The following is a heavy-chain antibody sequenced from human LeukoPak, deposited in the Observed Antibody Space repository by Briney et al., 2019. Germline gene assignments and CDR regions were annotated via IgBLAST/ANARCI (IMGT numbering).Heavy chain of an antibody. J-gene: IGHJ5*02. CDR3: ARGPTVSSYVGP. CDR1: GGSISSGGYS. CDR2: IYHSGST. Sequence: SQTLSLTCAVSGGSISSGGYSWSWIRQPPGKGLEWIGYIYHSGSTYYNPSLRSRVTISVDRSKNQFSLKLSSVTAADTAVYYCARGPTVSSYVGPWGQGTLVTVSS. V-gene: IGHV4-30-2*01. D-gene: IGHD3-10*01.